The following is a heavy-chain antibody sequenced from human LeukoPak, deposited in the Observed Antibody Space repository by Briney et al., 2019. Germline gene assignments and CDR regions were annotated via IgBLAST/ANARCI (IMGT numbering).Heavy chain of an antibody. CDR3: ARILDHYDFPNNWFDP. J-gene: IGHJ5*02. CDR1: GFTFINYG. V-gene: IGHV3-23*01. CDR2: ISSSGGIT. Sequence: GSLSLSCAASGFTFINYGMTWIRQAPGKGLEWVSAISSSGGITYYADSVKGRFTISRDNSKNTLYLEMNSLRGEDTAVYYCARILDHYDFPNNWFDPWGQGPRVTVSS. D-gene: IGHD3/OR15-3a*01.